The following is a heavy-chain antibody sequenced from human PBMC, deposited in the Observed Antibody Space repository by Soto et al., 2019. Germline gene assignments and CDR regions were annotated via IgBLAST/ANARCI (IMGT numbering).Heavy chain of an antibody. J-gene: IGHJ4*02. D-gene: IGHD6-13*01. V-gene: IGHV3-30*03. CDR2: ISYDGSNK. CDR3: AGDAVAAAGKNYFDY. CDR1: GFTFSSYG. Sequence: QVQLVESGGGVVQPGRSLRLSCAASGFTFSSYGMHWVRQAPGKGLEWVAVISYDGSNKYYADSVKGRFTISRDNSKNTLYLQMNGLRAEDTAVYYCAGDAVAAAGKNYFDYWGQGTLVTVSS.